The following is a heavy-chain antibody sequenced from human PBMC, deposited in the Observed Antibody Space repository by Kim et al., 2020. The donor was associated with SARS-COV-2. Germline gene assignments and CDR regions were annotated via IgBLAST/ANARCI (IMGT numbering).Heavy chain of an antibody. V-gene: IGHV1-8*01. J-gene: IGHJ4*02. CDR1: GYTFTSYD. Sequence: ASVKVSCKASGYTFTSYDINWVRQATGQGLEWMGWMNPNSGNTGYAQKFQGRVTMTRNTSISTAYMELSSLRSEDTAVYYCARRRIAARSAVDYWGQGTLVTVSS. D-gene: IGHD6-6*01. CDR2: MNPNSGNT. CDR3: ARRRIAARSAVDY.